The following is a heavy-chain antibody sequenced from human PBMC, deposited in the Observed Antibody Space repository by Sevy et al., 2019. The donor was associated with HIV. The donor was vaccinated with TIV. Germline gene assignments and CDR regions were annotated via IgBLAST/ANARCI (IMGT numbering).Heavy chain of an antibody. J-gene: IGHJ4*02. CDR2: ISGSGGST. Sequence: GGSLRLSCAASGFTLSSYAMSWVRQAPGKGLEWVSAISGSGGSTYYADSVKGRFTISRDNSKNTLYLQMNSLRAEDTAVYYCAKAGVQWLVNPYYFDYWGQGTLVTVSS. D-gene: IGHD6-19*01. CDR3: AKAGVQWLVNPYYFDY. V-gene: IGHV3-23*01. CDR1: GFTLSSYA.